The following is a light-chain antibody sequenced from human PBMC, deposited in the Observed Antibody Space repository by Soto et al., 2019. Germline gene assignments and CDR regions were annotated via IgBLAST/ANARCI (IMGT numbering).Light chain of an antibody. J-gene: IGKJ1*01. V-gene: IGKV1-5*03. Sequence: DIQMTKSPSTLSGSVGDRVTITCRASQTISSWLAWYQQKPGKAPKLLLYKASTLKSGVPSRFSGSGSGTEFTLTISSLQPDDFATYYCQHYNSYSEAFGQGTKVELK. CDR1: QTISSW. CDR2: KAS. CDR3: QHYNSYSEA.